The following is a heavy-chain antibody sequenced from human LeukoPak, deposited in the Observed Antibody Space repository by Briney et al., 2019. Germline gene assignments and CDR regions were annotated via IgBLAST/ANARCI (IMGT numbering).Heavy chain of an antibody. D-gene: IGHD5-18*01. Sequence: TGESLRLSCAASGFTFENYWMSWVRQVPRKGPEWVANIKQDGSVEHYLDSVKGRFTISRDNAKNSLFLQMNSLIAEDTAVYYCARWAGVTDQWGQGTLVTVSS. CDR1: GFTFENYW. J-gene: IGHJ4*02. CDR2: IKQDGSVE. V-gene: IGHV3-7*01. CDR3: ARWAGVTDQ.